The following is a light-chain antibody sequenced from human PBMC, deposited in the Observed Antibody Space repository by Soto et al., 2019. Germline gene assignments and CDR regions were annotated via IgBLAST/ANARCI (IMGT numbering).Light chain of an antibody. CDR2: SNN. Sequence: QSVLTQPPSASGAPGQRVTISCSGSSSNFGGSYVYWFQQLPGTAPKVLIYSNNQRPSGVPDRFSGSKSGTSASLAISGLRSEDEAAYYCSTWDDGLDGPVVFGGGTKVTVL. J-gene: IGLJ2*01. CDR1: SSNFGGSY. V-gene: IGLV1-47*02. CDR3: STWDDGLDGPVV.